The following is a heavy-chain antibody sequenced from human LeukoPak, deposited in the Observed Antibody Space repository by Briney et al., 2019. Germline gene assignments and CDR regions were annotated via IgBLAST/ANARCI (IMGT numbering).Heavy chain of an antibody. J-gene: IGHJ5*02. Sequence: SETLSLTCTVSGGSISSYYWSWIRQPPGMGLEWIGYIYYSGGTNYNPPLKSRVTISVDTSKNQFSLKLSSVTAADTAVYYCARYSDNWFDPWGQGTLVTVSS. CDR2: IYYSGGT. CDR3: ARYSDNWFDP. CDR1: GGSISSYY. D-gene: IGHD6-13*01. V-gene: IGHV4-59*01.